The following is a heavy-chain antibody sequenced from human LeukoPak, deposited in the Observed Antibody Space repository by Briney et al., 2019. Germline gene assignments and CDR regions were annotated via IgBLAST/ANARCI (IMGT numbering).Heavy chain of an antibody. CDR3: ARAAMVTLDYYYYYMDV. D-gene: IGHD5-18*01. J-gene: IGHJ6*03. V-gene: IGHV3-30-3*01. CDR1: GFTFSSYA. CDR2: ISYDGSNK. Sequence: PGGSLRLSCAASGFTFSSYAMHWVRQAPGKGLEWVAVISYDGSNKYYADSVKGRFTISRDNSKNTLYLQMNSLRAEDTAVYYCARAAMVTLDYYYYYMDVWGKGTTVTVSS.